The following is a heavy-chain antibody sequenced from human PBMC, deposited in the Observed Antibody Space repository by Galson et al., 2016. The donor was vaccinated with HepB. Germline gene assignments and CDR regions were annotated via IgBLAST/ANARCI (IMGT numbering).Heavy chain of an antibody. Sequence: SVKVSCKVSGDSLTELSVHWVRQAPGYGLEWMGGFDPEDGETIYAQKFQGRVMVTEDTSTDIAYMELSSLTSEDTALYYCAKASYRYIGGFFYRGSYFDCWGQGTLVTVSS. CDR1: GDSLTELS. J-gene: IGHJ4*02. CDR3: AKASYRYIGGFFYRGSYFDC. D-gene: IGHD3-22*01. V-gene: IGHV1-24*01. CDR2: FDPEDGET.